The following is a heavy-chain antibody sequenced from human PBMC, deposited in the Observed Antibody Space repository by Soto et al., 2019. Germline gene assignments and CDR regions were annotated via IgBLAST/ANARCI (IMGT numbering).Heavy chain of an antibody. CDR1: GGSISSSSYY. CDR2: IYYSGST. V-gene: IGHV4-39*01. CDR3: ARLFGDSKRGYYYYYYYMDV. Sequence: PSETLSLTCTVSGGSISSSSYYWCWIRQPPGKGLEWIGSIYYSGSTYYNPSLKSRVTISVDTSKNQFSLKLSSVTAADTAVYYCARLFGDSKRGYYYYYYYMDVWGKGTTVT. J-gene: IGHJ6*03. D-gene: IGHD4-17*01.